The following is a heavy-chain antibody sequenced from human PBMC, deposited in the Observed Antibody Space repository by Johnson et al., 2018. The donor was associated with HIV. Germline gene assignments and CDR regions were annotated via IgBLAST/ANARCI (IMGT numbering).Heavy chain of an antibody. V-gene: IGHV3-33*01. Sequence: QVQLVESGGGVVQPGRSLRLSCAASGFTFSDYGIHWVRQAPGKGLEWVAVVWSDGNNRYYADSVKGRFTISRDNSKNTLYLQMNSLRAEETAVYYCARAGRLGYCSGGSCYSPAFDIWGQGTMVTVSS. CDR2: VWSDGNNR. CDR3: ARAGRLGYCSGGSCYSPAFDI. D-gene: IGHD2-15*01. CDR1: GFTFSDYG. J-gene: IGHJ3*02.